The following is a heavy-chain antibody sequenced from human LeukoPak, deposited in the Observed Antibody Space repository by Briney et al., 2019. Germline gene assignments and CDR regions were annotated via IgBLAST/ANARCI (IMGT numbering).Heavy chain of an antibody. CDR2: IYHSGST. J-gene: IGHJ4*02. D-gene: IGHD5-18*01. V-gene: IGHV4-30-2*02. CDR1: GGSISSGGYY. CDR3: ARRLASYGRNYYFDY. Sequence: PSQTLSLTCTVSGGSISSGGYYWSWIRQPPGKGLEWIGYIYHSGSTYYNPSLKSRVTISVDTSKNQFSLKLSSVTAADTAVYYCARRLASYGRNYYFDYWGQGTLVTVSS.